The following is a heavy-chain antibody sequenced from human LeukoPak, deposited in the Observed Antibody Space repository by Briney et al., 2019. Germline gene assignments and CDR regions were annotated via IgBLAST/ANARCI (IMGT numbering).Heavy chain of an antibody. Sequence: SETLSLTCAVYGRSFSGYYWSWIRQPPGKGLEWIGEINDSGTTNYNPSLKSRVTISEDTFRNQFSLKLSSVTAADTAVYYCARSGRYQIYWGRGTLVTVSS. CDR2: INDSGTT. J-gene: IGHJ4*02. V-gene: IGHV4-34*01. CDR3: ARSGRYQIY. CDR1: GRSFSGYY. D-gene: IGHD3-10*01.